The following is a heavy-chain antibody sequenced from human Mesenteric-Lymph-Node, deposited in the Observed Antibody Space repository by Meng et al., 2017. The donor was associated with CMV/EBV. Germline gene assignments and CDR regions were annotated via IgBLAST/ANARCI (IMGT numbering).Heavy chain of an antibody. J-gene: IGHJ4*02. CDR1: GDRVSSDTAT. D-gene: IGHD3-16*01. V-gene: IGHV6-1*01. CDR2: TYYRSKWFT. Sequence: CAIAGDRVSSDTATWNWIRQSSSGGLEWLGRTYYRSKWFTDYAVSVKSRIAINPDTAKNQFSLQLNFVTPEDTAVYYCLRDGTWGHWGQGTLVTVSS. CDR3: LRDGTWGH.